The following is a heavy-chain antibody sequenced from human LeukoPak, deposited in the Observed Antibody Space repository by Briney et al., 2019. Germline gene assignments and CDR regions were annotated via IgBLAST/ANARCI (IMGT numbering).Heavy chain of an antibody. CDR2: INPNNGGT. D-gene: IGHD4-17*01. V-gene: IGHV1-2*02. CDR1: GYTFSGYY. CDR3: ARDDGDYVAYAFDM. J-gene: IGHJ3*02. Sequence: ASVKVSCKASGYTFSGYYIHWVRQAPGQGLEWMGWINPNNGGTNYAQKFQGRVTMTRDTSISTAYMEMSRLRSDDTAVYYCARDDGDYVAYAFDMWGQETMVTVSS.